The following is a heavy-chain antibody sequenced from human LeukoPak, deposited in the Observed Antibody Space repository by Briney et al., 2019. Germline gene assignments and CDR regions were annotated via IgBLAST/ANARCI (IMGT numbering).Heavy chain of an antibody. J-gene: IGHJ6*03. D-gene: IGHD3-3*01. V-gene: IGHV4-34*01. CDR1: GGSFSGFY. CDR2: INLTGNT. Sequence: SETLSLTCAVDGGSFSGFYWSWVRQTPGKGLEWIGDINLTGNTNYNPSLTDYNPSLKSRVTISVDSSNDELSLKVTSLTAADTGVYYCARACHDPLEYGYYMDVWGKGTTVTVSS. CDR3: ARACHDPLEYGYYMDV.